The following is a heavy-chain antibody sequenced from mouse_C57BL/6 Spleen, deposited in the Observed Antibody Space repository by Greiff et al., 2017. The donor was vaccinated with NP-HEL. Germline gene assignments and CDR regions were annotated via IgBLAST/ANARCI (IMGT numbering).Heavy chain of an antibody. CDR1: GYTFTSYG. D-gene: IGHD2-5*01. Sequence: VQLQQSGAELARPGASVKLSCKASGYTFTSYGISWVKQRTGQGPEWIGEIFPGSGNTYYNEKFKGKATLTADKSSSTAYMELRSLTSEDSAFYFCARSNWFDYWGQGTTLTGSS. V-gene: IGHV1-81*01. CDR3: ARSNWFDY. J-gene: IGHJ2*01. CDR2: IFPGSGNT.